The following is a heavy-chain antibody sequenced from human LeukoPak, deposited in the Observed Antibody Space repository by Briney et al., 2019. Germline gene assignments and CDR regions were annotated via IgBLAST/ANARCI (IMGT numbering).Heavy chain of an antibody. V-gene: IGHV3-33*01. CDR3: ARGEPGLFDY. CDR1: GFTFSRCG. CDR2: ICSDGRNE. J-gene: IGHJ4*02. Sequence: GGSLRLSCVASGFTFSRCGMHWVRQAPGKGLEWVAVICSDGRNEYYADSVEGRFTISRDNSKNTLYLQMNSLRAEDTAVYYWARGEPGLFDYWGPGTLVTVSS.